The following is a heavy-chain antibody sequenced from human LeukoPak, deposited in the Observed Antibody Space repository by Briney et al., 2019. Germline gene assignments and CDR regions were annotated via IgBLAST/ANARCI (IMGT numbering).Heavy chain of an antibody. D-gene: IGHD2-21*01. CDR2: IKSKTNDGTK. CDR3: TTTVVIAPSAAFDI. V-gene: IGHV3-15*01. J-gene: IGHJ3*02. CDR1: GFTFSNAW. Sequence: GGSLRLSCAASGFTFSNAWMSWVRQAPGKGLEWVGRIKSKTNDGTKEYAARVNGRFTISRDDTKSTLYLQMNSLKTEDTGVYYCTTTVVIAPSAAFDIWGQGTMVTVSS.